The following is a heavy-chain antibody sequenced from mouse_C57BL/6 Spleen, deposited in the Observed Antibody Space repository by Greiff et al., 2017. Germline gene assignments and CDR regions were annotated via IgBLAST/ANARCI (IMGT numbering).Heavy chain of an antibody. Sequence: EVKVEESGPGLVKPSQSLSLTCSVTGYSITSGYYWNWIRQFPGNKLEWMGYISYDGSNNYNPSLKNRISITRDTSKNQFFLKLNSVTTEDTATYYCARIYYGNYGSYWGQGTTLTVSS. CDR2: ISYDGSN. CDR3: ARIYYGNYGSY. CDR1: GYSITSGYY. D-gene: IGHD2-1*01. V-gene: IGHV3-6*01. J-gene: IGHJ2*01.